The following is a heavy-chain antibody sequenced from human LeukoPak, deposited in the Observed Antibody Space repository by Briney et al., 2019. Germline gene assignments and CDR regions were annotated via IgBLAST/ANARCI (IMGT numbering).Heavy chain of an antibody. CDR2: FDPEDGET. CDR1: AYTLTELS. D-gene: IGHD3-22*01. V-gene: IGHV1-24*01. J-gene: IGHJ3*02. Sequence: ASVKVSCKVSAYTLTELSMHLVRQAPGKGLEWMGGFDPEDGETIYAQKFQGRVTMTEDTSTDTAYMELSSLRSEDTAVYYCATGGYDAFDIWGQGTMVTVSS. CDR3: ATGGYDAFDI.